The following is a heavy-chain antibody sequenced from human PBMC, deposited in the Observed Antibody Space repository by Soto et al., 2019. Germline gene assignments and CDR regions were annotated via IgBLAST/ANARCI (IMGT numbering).Heavy chain of an antibody. Sequence: PSETLSLTCTVSGGSVSSGSYYWSWLRQPPGKGLEWIGYIYYSGSTNYNPSLKSRVTISVDTSKNQFSLKLSSVTAADTAVYYCARWGHDYGDSNPHPDYYYYYGMDVWGQGTTVTVSS. V-gene: IGHV4-61*01. D-gene: IGHD4-17*01. CDR1: GGSVSSGSYY. CDR3: ARWGHDYGDSNPHPDYYYYYGMDV. CDR2: IYYSGST. J-gene: IGHJ6*02.